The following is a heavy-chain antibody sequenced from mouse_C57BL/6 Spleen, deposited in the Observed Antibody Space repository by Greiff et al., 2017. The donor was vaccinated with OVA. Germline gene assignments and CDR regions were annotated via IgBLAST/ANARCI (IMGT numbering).Heavy chain of an antibody. Sequence: VQLKESGPGLVAPSPSLSITCTVSGFSLTSYAISWVRQPPGKGLEWLGEIWTGGGTNYNSALKSRLSISKDNSKSQVFLKMNSLQTDDTARYYCARGGLGYYAMDYWGQGTSVTVSS. V-gene: IGHV2-9-1*01. J-gene: IGHJ4*01. D-gene: IGHD4-1*01. CDR3: ARGGLGYYAMDY. CDR1: GFSLTSYA. CDR2: IWTGGGT.